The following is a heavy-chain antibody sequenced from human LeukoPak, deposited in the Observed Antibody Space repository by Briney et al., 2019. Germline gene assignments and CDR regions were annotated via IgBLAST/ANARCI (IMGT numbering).Heavy chain of an antibody. CDR1: GFTFSSYS. V-gene: IGHV3-21*01. CDR3: ARVVAAAGPRFDY. CDR2: I. D-gene: IGHD6-13*01. J-gene: IGHJ4*02. Sequence: GGSLRLSCAASGFTFSSYSMNWVRQAPGKGLGWVSSIKGRFTISRDNAKNSLYLQMNSLRAEDTAVYYCARVVAAAGPRFDYWGQGTLVTVSS.